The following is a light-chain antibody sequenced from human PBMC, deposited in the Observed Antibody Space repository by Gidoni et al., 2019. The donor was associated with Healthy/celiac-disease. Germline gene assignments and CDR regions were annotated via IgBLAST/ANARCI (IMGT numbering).Light chain of an antibody. CDR3: QKYNSAPPWT. J-gene: IGKJ1*01. Sequence: IQTTQPPSSLSASVGDRVTITSRASQRISNYLVWYQQKPGNVPKLLIYAASTLQSGVPSRFSGSGAGTDFTLTIRSMQPEEVATYYCQKYNSAPPWTFGQGTKVEIK. V-gene: IGKV1-27*01. CDR2: AAS. CDR1: QRISNY.